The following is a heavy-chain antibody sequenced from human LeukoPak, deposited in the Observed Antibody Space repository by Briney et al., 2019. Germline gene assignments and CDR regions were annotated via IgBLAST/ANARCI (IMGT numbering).Heavy chain of an antibody. V-gene: IGHV3-74*01. J-gene: IGHJ3*02. CDR3: ARVGGTNAFDI. Sequence: GGSLRLSCAASGFTFSSYWVHWVRQAPGKGLVWVSPINSDGSSTSYADSVKGRFTISRDNAKNTLSLQMNSLRAEDTAVYYCARVGGTNAFDIWGQGTMVIVSS. CDR1: GFTFSSYW. D-gene: IGHD1-26*01. CDR2: INSDGSST.